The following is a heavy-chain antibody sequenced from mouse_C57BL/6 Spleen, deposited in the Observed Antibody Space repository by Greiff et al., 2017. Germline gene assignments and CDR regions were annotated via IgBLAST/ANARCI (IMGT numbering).Heavy chain of an antibody. CDR3: ARGDYYGSSYWYFDV. CDR1: GFTFSSYA. V-gene: IGHV5-4*01. D-gene: IGHD1-1*01. CDR2: ISDGGSYT. J-gene: IGHJ1*03. Sequence: EVQLVESGGGLVKPGGSLKLSCAASGFTFSSYAMSWVRQTPEKRLEWVATISDGGSYTYYPDNVKGRFTISRDNAKNNLYLQMSHLKSEDTPMYYCARGDYYGSSYWYFDVWGTGTTVTVSS.